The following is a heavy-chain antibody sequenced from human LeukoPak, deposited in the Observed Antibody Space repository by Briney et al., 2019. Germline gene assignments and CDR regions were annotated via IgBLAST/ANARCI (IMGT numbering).Heavy chain of an antibody. D-gene: IGHD6-19*01. J-gene: IGHJ4*02. CDR2: IYYSGST. V-gene: IGHV4-39*07. CDR3: ARVGGSGWPN. Sequence: SETLSLTCTVPGGSISSSSYYWGWIRQPPGKGLEWIGSIYYSGSTYYNPSLKSRVTISVDTSKNQFSLKLSSVTAADTAVYYCARVGGSGWPNWGQGTLVTVSS. CDR1: GGSISSSSYY.